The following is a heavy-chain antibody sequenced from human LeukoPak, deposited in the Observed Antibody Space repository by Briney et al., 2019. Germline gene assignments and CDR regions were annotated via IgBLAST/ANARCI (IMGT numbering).Heavy chain of an antibody. CDR3: ARGRGYSYGYYYYYGMDV. Sequence: PSETLSLTCTVSGGSISSYYWSWIRQPPGKGLEWIGEINHSGSTNYNPSLKSRVTISVDTSKNQFSLKLSSVTAADTAVYYCARGRGYSYGYYYYYGMDVWGQGTTVTVSS. V-gene: IGHV4-34*01. D-gene: IGHD5-18*01. CDR2: INHSGST. J-gene: IGHJ6*02. CDR1: GGSISSYY.